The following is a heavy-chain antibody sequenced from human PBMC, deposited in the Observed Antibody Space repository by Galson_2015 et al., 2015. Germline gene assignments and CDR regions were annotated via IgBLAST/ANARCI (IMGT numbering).Heavy chain of an antibody. CDR2: ISSSSSTI. CDR3: ARDVPHFDY. V-gene: IGHV3-48*02. J-gene: IGHJ4*02. CDR1: GFTFSTYA. Sequence: SLRLSCAASGFTFSTYAMNWVRLAPGKGLEWVSYISSSSSTISYADSVRGRFTISRDNAKNSLYLQMNSLRDEDTAVYYCARDVPHFDYWGQGTLVTVSS.